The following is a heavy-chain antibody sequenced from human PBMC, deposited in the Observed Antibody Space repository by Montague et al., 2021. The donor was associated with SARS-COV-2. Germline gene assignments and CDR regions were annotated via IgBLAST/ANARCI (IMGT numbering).Heavy chain of an antibody. J-gene: IGHJ4*02. CDR3: ARGGSSVWGVTVSAELDY. CDR1: GGSISSYY. V-gene: IGHV4-4*07. D-gene: IGHD3-10*01. CDR2: IYSSGST. Sequence: SETLSLTCTVSGGSISSYYWSWIRQPAGKGLEWIGRIYSSGSTNYNPSLKSRVTMSVDTSKNQFSLKLSSVTAADAAVYYCARGGSSVWGVTVSAELDYWGQGILVIVSS.